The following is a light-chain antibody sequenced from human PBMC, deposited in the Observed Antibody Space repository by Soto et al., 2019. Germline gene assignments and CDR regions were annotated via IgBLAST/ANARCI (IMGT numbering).Light chain of an antibody. Sequence: EIGMTQYPATLSVSLGDRATLSWRASQSVSSNLAWYQLKPGQAPRLLIYGASTRATGIPARLSGSGSGTEFPLTISSLKSEDFAVYYCQQYGSSGTFGHGTKVDIK. CDR2: GAS. CDR3: QQYGSSGT. V-gene: IGKV3-15*01. J-gene: IGKJ1*01. CDR1: QSVSSN.